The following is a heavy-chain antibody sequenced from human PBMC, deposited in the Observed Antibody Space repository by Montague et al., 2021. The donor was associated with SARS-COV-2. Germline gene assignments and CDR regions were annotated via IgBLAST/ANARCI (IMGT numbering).Heavy chain of an antibody. CDR3: ARGGGYSYGALDY. CDR2: INHSGST. V-gene: IGHV4-34*01. J-gene: IGHJ4*02. Sequence: SETLSLTCVVYGGSFSGYYWCWIRQPPRKGLEWMGVINHSGSTNYYPTPKSRVTISVSTSKKQISLRLNSVTAADTAVYYCARGGGYSYGALDYWGQGTLVTVSS. D-gene: IGHD5-18*01. CDR1: GGSFSGYY.